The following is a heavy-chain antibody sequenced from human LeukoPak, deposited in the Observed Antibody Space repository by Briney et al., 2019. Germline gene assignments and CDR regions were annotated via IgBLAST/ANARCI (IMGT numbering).Heavy chain of an antibody. CDR2: ISGGSSFI. Sequence: GGSLRLSCAASGFSCSSFSMNWVRQAPGKGLEWVSYISGGSSFIYYVDSVKGRFTISRDNAKNSLYLQMNSLRAEDTAVYYCARDLGYSSGPNYWGQGTRVTVSS. D-gene: IGHD6-19*01. CDR3: ARDLGYSSGPNY. V-gene: IGHV3-21*01. J-gene: IGHJ4*02. CDR1: GFSCSSFS.